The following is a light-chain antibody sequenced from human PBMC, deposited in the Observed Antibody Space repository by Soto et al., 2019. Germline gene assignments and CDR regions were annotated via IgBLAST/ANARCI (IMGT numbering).Light chain of an antibody. CDR1: QGVGNE. Sequence: DIQMTQSPSSLAASVGDRVTITCRASQGVGNEVGWYQQKPGKAPKRLIYAASTLQSGTPSRFSGSGSGTECTLTISSLQTEDFATYFCSQHNAYPRTFGHGTRVEMK. V-gene: IGKV1-17*01. CDR3: SQHNAYPRT. CDR2: AAS. J-gene: IGKJ1*01.